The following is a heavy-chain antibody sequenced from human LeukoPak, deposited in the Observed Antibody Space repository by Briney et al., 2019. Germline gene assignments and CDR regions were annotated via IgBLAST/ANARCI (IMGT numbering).Heavy chain of an antibody. V-gene: IGHV4-39*01. J-gene: IGHJ4*02. CDR3: ATTFSGDRDY. CDR1: GGSISSSSYY. CDR2: IYYSGST. D-gene: IGHD4-17*01. Sequence: SETLSLTCTVSGGSISSSSYYWGWIRQPPGKGLEWIGSIYYSGSTYYNPSLKSRVTISVDTSKNQFSLNLSSVTAADTAVYFCATTFSGDRDYWGQGTLVTVSS.